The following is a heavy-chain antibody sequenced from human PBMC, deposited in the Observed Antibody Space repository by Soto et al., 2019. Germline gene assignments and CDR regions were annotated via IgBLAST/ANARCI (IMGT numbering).Heavy chain of an antibody. D-gene: IGHD5-12*01. CDR3: AHSRGYNGYEGPPLYEMDV. Sequence: SETLYLTCTVSGGSISSYLSTWVRQTPGKGLEWIGYIHYSGRTKYNPSLRSRVSISVDTSKNKFSLKLTNVDPADTATYYCAHSRGYNGYEGPPLYEMDVWGQGTTVTVSS. V-gene: IGHV4-59*01. CDR2: IHYSGRT. CDR1: GGSISSYL. J-gene: IGHJ6*02.